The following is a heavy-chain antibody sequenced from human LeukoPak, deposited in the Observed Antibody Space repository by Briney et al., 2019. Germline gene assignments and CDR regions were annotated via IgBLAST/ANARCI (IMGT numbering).Heavy chain of an antibody. CDR3: ARELELPYSMDV. CDR1: GGSISSYC. Sequence: SETLSLTCTVSGGSISSYCCIWIRQPAGKGLEWIGRICTSGDTNYNPSLKSRVTMSVDTSKNQFSLKLSSVTAADTAVYYCARELELPYSMDVWGKGTTVTVSS. J-gene: IGHJ6*03. CDR2: ICTSGDT. D-gene: IGHD1-7*01. V-gene: IGHV4-4*07.